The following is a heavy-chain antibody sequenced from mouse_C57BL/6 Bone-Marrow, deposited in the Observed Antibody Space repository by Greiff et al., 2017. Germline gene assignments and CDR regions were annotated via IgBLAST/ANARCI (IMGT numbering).Heavy chain of an antibody. CDR1: GYTFTSYW. V-gene: IGHV1-5*01. Sequence: EVQLQQSGTVLARPGASVKMSCKTSGYTFTSYWMHWVKQRPGQGLEWIGAIYPGNSDTSYNQKFKGKAKLTAVTSASTAYMELSSLTNEDAAVYYCTRGVCDGYYRYWGQGTTLTVSS. CDR2: IYPGNSDT. CDR3: TRGVCDGYYRY. D-gene: IGHD2-3*01. J-gene: IGHJ2*01.